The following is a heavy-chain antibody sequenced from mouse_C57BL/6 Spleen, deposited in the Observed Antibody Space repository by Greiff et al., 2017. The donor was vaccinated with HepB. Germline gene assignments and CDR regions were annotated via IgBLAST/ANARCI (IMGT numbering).Heavy chain of an antibody. J-gene: IGHJ2*01. CDR1: GYTFTSYW. CDR3: ARGAAQAPDYFDY. CDR2: INPSSGYT. V-gene: IGHV1-7*01. D-gene: IGHD3-2*02. Sequence: QVQLKQSGAELAKPGASVKLSCKASGYTFTSYWMHWVKQRPGQGLEWIGYINPSSGYTKYNQKFKDKATLTADKSSSTAYMQLSSLTYEDSAVYYCARGAAQAPDYFDYWSQGTTLTVAS.